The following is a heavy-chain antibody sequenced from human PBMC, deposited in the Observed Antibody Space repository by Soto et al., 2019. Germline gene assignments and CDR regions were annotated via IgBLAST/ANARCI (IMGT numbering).Heavy chain of an antibody. J-gene: IGHJ3*02. V-gene: IGHV3-9*01. CDR1: GFTFDDYA. CDR3: AKDMDYIWGSYRFSAFDI. D-gene: IGHD3-16*02. Sequence: EVQLVESGGGLVQPGRSLRLSCAASGFTFDDYAMHWVRQAPGKGLEWVSGISWNSGSIGYADSVKGRFTISRDNAKNSLYLQMNSLRAEDTALYYCAKDMDYIWGSYRFSAFDIWGQGTMVTVSS. CDR2: ISWNSGSI.